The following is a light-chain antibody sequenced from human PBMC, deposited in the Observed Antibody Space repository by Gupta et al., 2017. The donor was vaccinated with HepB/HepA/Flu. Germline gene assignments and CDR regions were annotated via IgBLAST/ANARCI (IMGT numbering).Light chain of an antibody. CDR3: QQDGNADDT. Sequence: EIVLTQSPGTLSLSPGERATLSCRASQSISDDFLAWYQQKPGQAPRLLIYGTSSRATGIPDRFSGSGSGTDFTLTISRLEPEDIAVYYCQQDGNADDTFGQGTKVEIK. J-gene: IGKJ1*01. CDR2: GTS. CDR1: QSISDDF. V-gene: IGKV3-20*01.